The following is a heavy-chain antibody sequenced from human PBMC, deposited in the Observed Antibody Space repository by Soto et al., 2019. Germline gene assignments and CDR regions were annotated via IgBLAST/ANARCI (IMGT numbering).Heavy chain of an antibody. J-gene: IGHJ4*02. V-gene: IGHV5-51*01. D-gene: IGHD2-2*01. CDR1: GYTFTNYW. Sequence: PGESLKISCHGSGYTFTNYWIGWVRQMPGKGLEWMGIIYPGDSDTRYSPSFQGRVTISADKSISTAYLQWSSLRASDTAIYSCARLRGGTTSSFDYWGQGTPVTVSS. CDR3: ARLRGGTTSSFDY. CDR2: IYPGDSDT.